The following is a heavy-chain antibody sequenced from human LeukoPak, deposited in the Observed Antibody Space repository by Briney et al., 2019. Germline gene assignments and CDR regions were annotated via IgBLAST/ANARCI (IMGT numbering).Heavy chain of an antibody. CDR2: INHSGST. Sequence: SETLSLTCAVYGGSFSGYYWSWIRQPPGKGLEWIGEINHSGSTNYNPSLKSRVTISVDTSKNQFSLKLSSVTAADTAVYYCARLRRVITMVRGLDYWGQGTLVTVSS. CDR1: GGSFSGYY. CDR3: ARLRRVITMVRGLDY. J-gene: IGHJ4*02. V-gene: IGHV4-34*01. D-gene: IGHD3-10*01.